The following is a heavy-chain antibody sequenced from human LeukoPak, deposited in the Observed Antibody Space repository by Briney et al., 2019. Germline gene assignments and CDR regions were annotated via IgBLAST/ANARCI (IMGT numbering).Heavy chain of an antibody. V-gene: IGHV4-4*02. CDR3: ATNGYYCMDV. Sequence: GSLRLSCAASGFTFSTYAMHWVRQPPGKGLEWIGEIYHSGGTNYNPSLKSRITISVDKSQNQFSLKVNSLTAADTAVYYCATNGYYCMDVWGKGTTVTVSS. J-gene: IGHJ6*03. CDR1: GFTFSTYAM. CDR2: IYHSGGT. D-gene: IGHD2-8*01.